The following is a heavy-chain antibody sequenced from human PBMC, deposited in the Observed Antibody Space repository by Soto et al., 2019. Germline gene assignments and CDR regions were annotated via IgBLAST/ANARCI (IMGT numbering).Heavy chain of an antibody. J-gene: IGHJ6*03. CDR1: GFTFSSYA. CDR2: ISGSGGST. CDR3: APQANYWSGSSYYYYYMDV. V-gene: IGHV3-23*01. D-gene: IGHD3-3*01. Sequence: GGSLRLSCAASGFTFSSYAMSWVRQAPGKGLEWVSAISGSGGSTYYADSVKGRFTISRDNSKNTLYLQMNSLRAEDTAVYYCAPQANYWSGSSYYYYYMDVWGKGTTVTVSS.